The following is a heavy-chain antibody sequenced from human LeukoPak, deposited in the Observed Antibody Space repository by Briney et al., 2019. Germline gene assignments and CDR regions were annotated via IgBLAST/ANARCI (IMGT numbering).Heavy chain of an antibody. D-gene: IGHD4-11*01. CDR2: INPSGGST. V-gene: IGHV1-46*01. CDR1: GYTFTSYY. Sequence: ASVKVSCKASGYTFTSYYMHWVRQAPGQGLEWMGIINPSGGSTSYAQKFQGRVTITADESTRTAYMELSSLRSEDTAVYYCASMSDYSNYRDYYYYYMDVWAKGTTVTVSS. J-gene: IGHJ6*03. CDR3: ASMSDYSNYRDYYYYYMDV.